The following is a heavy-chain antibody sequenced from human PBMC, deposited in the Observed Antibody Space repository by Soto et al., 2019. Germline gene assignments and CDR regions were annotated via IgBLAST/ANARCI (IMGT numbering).Heavy chain of an antibody. J-gene: IGHJ4*02. CDR3: AHRWGGSYTYSFDS. V-gene: IGHV2-5*02. CDR2: IYWDDDK. Sequence: QITLKESGPTLVKPTQTLTLTCTFSGFSLSTSGVGVGWIRQPPGKALEWLALIYWDDDKRYSPSLKSRLTIPKDTSNNHVVLTLTNMDPVDTATYYCAHRWGGSYTYSFDSWGQGTLVTVSS. CDR1: GFSLSTSGVG. D-gene: IGHD1-26*01.